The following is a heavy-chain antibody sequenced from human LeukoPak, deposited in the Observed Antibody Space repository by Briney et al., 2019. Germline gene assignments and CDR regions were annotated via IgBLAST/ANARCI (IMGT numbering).Heavy chain of an antibody. D-gene: IGHD2-21*02. J-gene: IGHJ4*02. CDR3: ARYVAAFYCGGDCYPT. CDR1: GGTFSSYA. V-gene: IGHV1-69*06. CDR2: IIPIFGTA. Sequence: GASVKVSCKATGGTFSSYAISWVRQAPGQGLEWMGGIIPIFGTANYAQKFQGRVTITADKSTSTAYMELSSLRSEDTAVYYCARYVAAFYCGGDCYPTWGQGTLVTVSS.